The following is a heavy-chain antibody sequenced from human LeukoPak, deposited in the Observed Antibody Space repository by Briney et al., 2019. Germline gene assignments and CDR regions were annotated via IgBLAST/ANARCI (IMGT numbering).Heavy chain of an antibody. Sequence: PGGSLRLSCAASGFTFSSYGMHWVRQAPGKGLEWVAFIRYDGSNKYYADSVKGRFTISSDNSKNTLYLQMNSLRSDDTAVYYCEKGSTSSGSLVDDWGQGTLVTVSS. D-gene: IGHD1-26*01. J-gene: IGHJ4*02. CDR3: EKGSTSSGSLVDD. V-gene: IGHV3-30*02. CDR1: GFTFSSYG. CDR2: IRYDGSNK.